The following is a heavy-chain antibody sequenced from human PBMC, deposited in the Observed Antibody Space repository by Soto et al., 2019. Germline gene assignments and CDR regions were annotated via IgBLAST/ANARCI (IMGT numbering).Heavy chain of an antibody. CDR1: GFDFNTYG. CDR3: AKDSSVTAAGSGGWFDP. V-gene: IGHV3-30*18. Sequence: QVQLVESGGGVVQPGRSLRLSCAASGFDFNTYGLHWVRQAPGKGLEWVAAISFDGGSQYYADSVKGRFTVSRDKSNSTLYLQMNSLGAEDTATYFCAKDSSVTAAGSGGWFDPWGPRTLVIVSS. J-gene: IGHJ5*02. CDR2: ISFDGGSQ. D-gene: IGHD6-13*01.